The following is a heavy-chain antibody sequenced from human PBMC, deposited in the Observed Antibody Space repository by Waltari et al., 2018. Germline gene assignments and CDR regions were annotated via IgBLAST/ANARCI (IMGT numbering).Heavy chain of an antibody. CDR2: IYTSVST. V-gene: IGHV4-61*02. D-gene: IGHD3-10*01. CDR1: GGSISSGRYY. Sequence: QVQLQESGPGLVKPSETLSLTCSVSGGSISSGRYYWTWLRQPAGKGLEWIGRIYTSVSTNYNPSLRSRLTISVDTSNNQFSLKLSSVTAADTAVYYCARDPPQLADAFDIWGQGTMVTVSS. CDR3: ARDPPQLADAFDI. J-gene: IGHJ3*02.